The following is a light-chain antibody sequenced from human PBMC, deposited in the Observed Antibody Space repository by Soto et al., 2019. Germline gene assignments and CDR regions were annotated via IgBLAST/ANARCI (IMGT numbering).Light chain of an antibody. CDR2: EVT. CDR1: SSDIGSYKF. J-gene: IGLJ2*01. Sequence: QSVLTQPLSASGSPGQSVTISCTGTSSDIGSYKFVSWYQQHPGKAPKLLIYEVTKRPSGVPDRFSGSRSGNTASLTVSGLQTEDEADYYCSSYAGSRALLGGGTKLTVL. V-gene: IGLV2-8*01. CDR3: SSYAGSRAL.